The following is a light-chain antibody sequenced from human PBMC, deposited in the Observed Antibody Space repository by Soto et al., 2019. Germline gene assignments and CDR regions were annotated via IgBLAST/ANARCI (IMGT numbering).Light chain of an antibody. CDR2: GAS. V-gene: IGKV3-15*01. J-gene: IGKJ1*01. CDR1: QSVSSD. CDR3: QQYNTRHPKMA. Sequence: VVTQAPATLSVFPGETATLSCRASQSVSSDLAWYQQRPGQAPRLLIYGASTRATGIPARFRGSGSGTEFRLTISSLQSEDFATYYCQQYNTRHPKMAFGRETKVDIK.